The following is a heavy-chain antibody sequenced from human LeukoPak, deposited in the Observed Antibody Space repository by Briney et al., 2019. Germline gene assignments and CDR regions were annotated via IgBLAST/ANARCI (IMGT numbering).Heavy chain of an antibody. CDR3: ASLTVTTRPYYYYGMDV. V-gene: IGHV4-30-4*01. J-gene: IGHJ6*02. CDR2: IYYSGST. CDR1: GGSISSGDYS. Sequence: SQTLSLTCTVSGGSISSGDYSWSWIRQPPGKGLEWIGYIYYSGSTYYNPSLKSRVTISVDTSKNQFSLKLSSVTAADTAVYYCASLTVTTRPYYYYGMDVWGQGTTVTVSS. D-gene: IGHD4-17*01.